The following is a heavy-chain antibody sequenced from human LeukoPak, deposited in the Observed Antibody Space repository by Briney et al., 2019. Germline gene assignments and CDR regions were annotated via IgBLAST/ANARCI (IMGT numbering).Heavy chain of an antibody. V-gene: IGHV3-30*02. D-gene: IGHD3-22*01. CDR1: GFTFSSCG. CDR3: AKRDPTSGYYHLLDY. J-gene: IGHJ4*02. Sequence: GGSLRLSCAASGFTFSSCGMHWARQAPGKGLEWVAFIRYDGSDKYYADSVKGRFTISRDNSNNALYLQMNSLRAEDTAVYYCAKRDPTSGYYHLLDYWGQGTLVTVSS. CDR2: IRYDGSDK.